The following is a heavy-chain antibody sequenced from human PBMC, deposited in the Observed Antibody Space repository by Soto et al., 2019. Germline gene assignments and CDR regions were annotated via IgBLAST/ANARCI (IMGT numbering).Heavy chain of an antibody. V-gene: IGHV1-46*01. CDR2: INPAPGST. Sequence: QVQLVQSGAEVKKSGAAVKISCKTSGFTFTNYYLHWVRQAPGQGLEWMGLINPAPGSTNYAEKFQGRVTMTRDMSSNTVYMQLGRLTSEDTGIYYCARGCWAGYSSEGAFDLLGQGTHITVSS. CDR1: GFTFTNYY. CDR3: ARGCWAGYSSEGAFDL. J-gene: IGHJ4*02. D-gene: IGHD6-19*01.